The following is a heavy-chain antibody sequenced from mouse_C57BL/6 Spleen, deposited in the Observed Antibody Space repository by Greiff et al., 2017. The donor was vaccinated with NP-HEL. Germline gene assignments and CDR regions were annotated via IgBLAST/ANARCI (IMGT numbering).Heavy chain of an antibody. V-gene: IGHV3-8*01. CDR3: ARSYYGSHPHWYFDV. J-gene: IGHJ1*03. D-gene: IGHD1-1*01. CDR1: GYSITSDY. CDR2: ISYSGST. Sequence: VQLKESGPGLAKPSQTLSLTCSVTGYSITSDYWNWIRKFPGNKLEYMGYISYSGSTYYNPSLKSRISITRDTSKNQYYLQLNSVTTEDTATYYCARSYYGSHPHWYFDVWGTGTTVTVSS.